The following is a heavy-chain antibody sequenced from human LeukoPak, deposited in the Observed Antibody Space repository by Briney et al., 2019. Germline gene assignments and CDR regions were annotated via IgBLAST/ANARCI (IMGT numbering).Heavy chain of an antibody. CDR3: AREKQWLAQGFDY. Sequence: GSLRLSCAASGFTFSSYGMHWVRQAPGKGLEWVANIKQDGSEKYYVDSVKGRFTISRDNAKNSLYLQMNSLRAEDTAVYYCAREKQWLAQGFDYWGQGTLVTVSS. CDR2: IKQDGSEK. D-gene: IGHD6-19*01. J-gene: IGHJ4*02. V-gene: IGHV3-7*01. CDR1: GFTFSSYG.